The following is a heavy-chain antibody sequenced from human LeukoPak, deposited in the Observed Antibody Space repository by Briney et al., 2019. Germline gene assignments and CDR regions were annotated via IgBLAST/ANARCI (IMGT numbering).Heavy chain of an antibody. CDR2: IYYSGST. CDR3: ARLRTLEHYDILTGYYKEVDAFDI. Sequence: SETLSLTCTVSGGSISSYYWSWTRQPPGKGLEWIGYIYYSGSTNYNPSLKSRVTISVDTSKNQFSLKLSSVTAADTAVYYCARLRTLEHYDILTGYYKEVDAFDIWGQGTMVTVSS. CDR1: GGSISSYY. J-gene: IGHJ3*02. D-gene: IGHD3-9*01. V-gene: IGHV4-59*08.